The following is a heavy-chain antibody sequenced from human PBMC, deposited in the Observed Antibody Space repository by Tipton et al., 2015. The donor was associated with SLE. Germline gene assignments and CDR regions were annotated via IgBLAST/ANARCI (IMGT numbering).Heavy chain of an antibody. CDR1: GFTFSDYY. CDR2: ISSSGSTI. D-gene: IGHD3-3*01. CDR3: ARDYVGFWSGASYGMDV. V-gene: IGHV3-11*04. J-gene: IGHJ6*02. Sequence: GSLRLSCAASGFTFSDYYMTWIRQAPGKGLEWVSYISSSGSTIYYADSVKGRFTISRDNAKNSLYLQMNSLRAEDTAVYYCARDYVGFWSGASYGMDVWGQGTTVTVS.